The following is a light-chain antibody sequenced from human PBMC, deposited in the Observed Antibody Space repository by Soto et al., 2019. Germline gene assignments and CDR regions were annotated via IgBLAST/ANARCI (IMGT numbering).Light chain of an antibody. J-gene: IGKJ4*01. V-gene: IGKV3-11*01. CDR2: DAS. Sequence: EIVLTQSPASLSLSPWERATLSCRASQSIGYYLAWYQQKPGQAPSLLFYDASNRATGVPARFSGSGTGTDFTLTISRLEPEDFAVYYCQQRSNPLTFGGGTKVDIK. CDR3: QQRSNPLT. CDR1: QSIGYY.